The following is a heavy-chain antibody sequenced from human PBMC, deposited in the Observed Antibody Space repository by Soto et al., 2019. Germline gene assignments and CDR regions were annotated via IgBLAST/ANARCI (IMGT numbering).Heavy chain of an antibody. J-gene: IGHJ6*02. CDR2: IYHSGST. V-gene: IGHV4-4*02. CDR3: ARARLGYCSSTSCYGYGMDV. CDR1: GGSISSSNW. D-gene: IGHD2-2*01. Sequence: SETLSLTCAVSGGSISSSNWWSWVRQPPGKGLEWIGEIYHSGSTNYNPSLKSRVTISVDKSKNQFSLRLSSVTAADTAVYYCARARLGYCSSTSCYGYGMDVWGQGTTVTVSS.